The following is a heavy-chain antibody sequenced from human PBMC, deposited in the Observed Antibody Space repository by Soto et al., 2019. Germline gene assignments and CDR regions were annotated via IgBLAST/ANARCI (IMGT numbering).Heavy chain of an antibody. CDR1: GYTFTSYY. CDR2: INPNSGNT. D-gene: IGHD3-10*01. J-gene: IGHJ6*03. V-gene: IGHV1-8*02. Sequence: ASVKVSCKASGYTFTSYYMHWVRQAPGQGLEWMGIINPNSGNTGYAQKFQGRVTMTRNTSISTAYMELSSLRSEDTAVYYCASSQGVYYGSGSYPPTLYYYYYYYMDVWGKGTTVTVSS. CDR3: ASSQGVYYGSGSYPPTLYYYYYYYMDV.